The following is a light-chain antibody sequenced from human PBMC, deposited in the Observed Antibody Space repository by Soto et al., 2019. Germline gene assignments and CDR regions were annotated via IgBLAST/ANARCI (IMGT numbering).Light chain of an antibody. CDR1: QTVERW. Sequence: DIQMAESPSTLSASVGDRVIITCRASQTVERWMAWYQQKPGKAPKLLIYDASSLESGVPSRFSGSGSGTEFTLTISSLQPDDFATYYCQQRWTFGQGTKVDIK. CDR3: QQRWT. CDR2: DAS. V-gene: IGKV1-5*01. J-gene: IGKJ1*01.